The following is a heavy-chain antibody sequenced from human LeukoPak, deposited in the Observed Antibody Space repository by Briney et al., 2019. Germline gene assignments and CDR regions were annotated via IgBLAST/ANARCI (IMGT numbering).Heavy chain of an antibody. Sequence: SETLSLTCAAYGGSFSGYYWNWIRHPPGKGLVWIGEISHSGSTNYNPSLKSRVTISVDTSKNQFSLKLSSVTAADTAVYYCARVSFGSGYYNYMDVWGKGTTVTVSS. CDR2: ISHSGST. CDR3: ARVSFGSGYYNYMDV. CDR1: GGSFSGYY. D-gene: IGHD3-10*01. J-gene: IGHJ6*03. V-gene: IGHV4-34*01.